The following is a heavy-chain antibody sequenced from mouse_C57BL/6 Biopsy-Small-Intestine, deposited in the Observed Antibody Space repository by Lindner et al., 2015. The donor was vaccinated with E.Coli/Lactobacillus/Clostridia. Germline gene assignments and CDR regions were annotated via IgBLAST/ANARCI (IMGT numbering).Heavy chain of an antibody. CDR1: GYTFTDYN. CDR2: INPNNGGT. CDR3: ARREDWDVYYAMDY. J-gene: IGHJ4*01. D-gene: IGHD4-1*01. Sequence: VQLQESGPELVKPGASVKMSCKASGYTFTDYNMHWVKQSHGKSLEWIGYINPNNGGTSYNQKFKGKATLTVNKSSSTAYMELRSLTSEDSAVYYCARREDWDVYYAMDYWGQGTSVTVSS. V-gene: IGHV1-22*01.